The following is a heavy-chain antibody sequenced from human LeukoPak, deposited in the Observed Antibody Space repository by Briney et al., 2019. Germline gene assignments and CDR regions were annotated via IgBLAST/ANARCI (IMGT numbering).Heavy chain of an antibody. CDR2: IQTNTGNP. J-gene: IGHJ4*02. V-gene: IGHV7-4-1*02. D-gene: IGHD2-15*01. CDR1: GYTFSNYL. Sequence: ASVKVSCKASGYTFSNYLMNAVREAPGQGLEGLGWIQTNTGNPTYAQGFTERFVFSWDTSVNTAYLQINSLKPEDTAVYFCARDTYCSGGRCYSRVGYWGQGTVVTVSS. CDR3: ARDTYCSGGRCYSRVGY.